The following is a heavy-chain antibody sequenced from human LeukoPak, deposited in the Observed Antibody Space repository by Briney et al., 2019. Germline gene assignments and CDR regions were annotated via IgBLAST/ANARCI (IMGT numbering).Heavy chain of an antibody. D-gene: IGHD2-21*01. CDR2: ISAYNGNT. CDR3: ARGRYTSILWNWFDP. J-gene: IGHJ5*02. Sequence: ASVKVSCKASGYTFTSYGISWVRQAPGQGLKWMGWISAYNGNTNYAQKFQGRVTMTRNTSISTAYMELSSLRSEDTAVYYCARGRYTSILWNWFDPWGQGTLVTVSS. V-gene: IGHV1-18*01. CDR1: GYTFTSYG.